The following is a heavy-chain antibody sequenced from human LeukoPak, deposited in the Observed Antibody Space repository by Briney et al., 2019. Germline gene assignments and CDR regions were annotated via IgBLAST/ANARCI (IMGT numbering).Heavy chain of an antibody. CDR2: ISWNSGSI. CDR1: GFTFDDYA. J-gene: IGHJ4*02. CDR3: AKDISNRWELLGAPGPLDY. V-gene: IGHV3-9*01. Sequence: GRSLRLSCAASGFTFDDYAMHWVRQAPGKGLEWVSGISWNSGSIGYADSVKGRFTISRDNAKNSLYLQMNSLRAEDTALYYCAKDISNRWELLGAPGPLDYWGQGTLVTVSS. D-gene: IGHD1-26*01.